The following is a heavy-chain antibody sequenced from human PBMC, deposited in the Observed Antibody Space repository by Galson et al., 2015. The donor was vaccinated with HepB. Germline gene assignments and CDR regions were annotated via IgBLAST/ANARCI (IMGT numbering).Heavy chain of an antibody. CDR2: IWYDGSNK. Sequence: SLRLSCAASGFTFSSYGMHWVRQAPGKGLEWVAVIWYDGSNKYYADSVKGRFTISRDNSKNTLYLQMNSLRAEDTAVYYCARDGQWPLGYYYYGMDVWGQGTTVTVSS. CDR1: GFTFSSYG. D-gene: IGHD6-19*01. V-gene: IGHV3-33*08. CDR3: ARDGQWPLGYYYYGMDV. J-gene: IGHJ6*02.